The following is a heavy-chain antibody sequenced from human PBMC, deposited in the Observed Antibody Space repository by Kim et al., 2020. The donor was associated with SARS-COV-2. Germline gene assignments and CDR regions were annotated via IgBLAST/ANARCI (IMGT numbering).Heavy chain of an antibody. J-gene: IGHJ4*02. CDR1: GYTFTNYR. Sequence: ASVKVSCKASGYTFTNYRVHWVRQAPGQRFEWMGRITPGGDTKYSQKFQDRVTITSDTYASTTSLEVSSLGSEDTAIYYCAKGAETSIPGAFDYWGQG. V-gene: IGHV1-3*01. CDR3: AKGAETSIPGAFDY. D-gene: IGHD2-21*01. CDR2: ITPGGDT.